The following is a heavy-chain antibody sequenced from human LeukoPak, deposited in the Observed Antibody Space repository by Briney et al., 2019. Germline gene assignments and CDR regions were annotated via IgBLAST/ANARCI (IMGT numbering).Heavy chain of an antibody. CDR1: GGSISSGGYY. CDR2: IYHSGST. V-gene: IGHV4-30-2*01. CDR3: ASAYGGNLHY. D-gene: IGHD4-23*01. J-gene: IGHJ4*02. Sequence: SETLSLTCTVSGGSISSGGYYWSWIRQPPGKGLEWIGYIYHSGSTYHNPSLKSRVTISVDRSKNQFSLKLSSVTAADTAVYYCASAYGGNLHYWGQGTLVTVSS.